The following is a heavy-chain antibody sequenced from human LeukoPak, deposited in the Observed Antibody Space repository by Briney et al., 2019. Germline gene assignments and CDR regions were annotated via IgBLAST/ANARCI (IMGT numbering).Heavy chain of an antibody. J-gene: IGHJ3*02. V-gene: IGHV4-4*07. D-gene: IGHD3-22*01. Sequence: SETLSLTCTVSGASVTSYYWSWIRQPAGKGLEWIGRLYISETNYNPSLGSRVTMSVDTSKNQLSLKLTCVTPADTAVYYCARDGGYPVVGAFDIWGQGTMVSVSS. CDR2: LYISET. CDR1: GASVTSYY. CDR3: ARDGGYPVVGAFDI.